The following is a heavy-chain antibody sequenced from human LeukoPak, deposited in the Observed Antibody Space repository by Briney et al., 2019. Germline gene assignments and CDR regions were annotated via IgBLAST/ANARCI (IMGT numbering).Heavy chain of an antibody. D-gene: IGHD3-22*01. V-gene: IGHV4-4*07. J-gene: IGHJ4*02. CDR1: GVSISSYN. CDR2: IYTSGST. Sequence: SETLSLTCTVSGVSISSYNWSWIRQPAGKGLEWIGRIYTSGSTNYNPSLKSRVTMSVDTSKNQFSLKLSSVTAADTAVYYCARGRYYYDSSGSYYFDYWGQGTLVTVSS. CDR3: ARGRYYYDSSGSYYFDY.